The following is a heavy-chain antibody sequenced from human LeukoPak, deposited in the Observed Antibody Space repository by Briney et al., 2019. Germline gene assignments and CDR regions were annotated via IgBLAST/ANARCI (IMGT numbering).Heavy chain of an antibody. D-gene: IGHD5-12*01. Sequence: ASVKVSCKASGYTFTGYYMHWVRQAPGQGLEWMGWINPNSGGTNYAQKFQGRVTMTRDTSISTAYMELSRRRSDDTAVYYCARGGYSGYGEPYYYYYYGMDVWGQGTTVTVSS. CDR3: ARGGYSGYGEPYYYYYYGMDV. CDR2: INPNSGGT. J-gene: IGHJ6*02. CDR1: GYTFTGYY. V-gene: IGHV1-2*02.